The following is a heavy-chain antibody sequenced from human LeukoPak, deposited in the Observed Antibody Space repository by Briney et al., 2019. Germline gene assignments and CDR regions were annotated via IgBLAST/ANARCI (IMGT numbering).Heavy chain of an antibody. CDR3: AREGAAAAFDY. J-gene: IGHJ4*02. CDR1: GFAVSSNY. D-gene: IGHD6-13*01. V-gene: IGHV3-53*01. Sequence: GGSLRLSCAASGFAVSSNYMSWVRQAPGKGLEWVSVIYSGGSTYYADSVKGRFTISRDNSKNTLYLQMNSLRAEDTAVYYCAREGAAAAFDYWGQGTLVTVSS. CDR2: IYSGGST.